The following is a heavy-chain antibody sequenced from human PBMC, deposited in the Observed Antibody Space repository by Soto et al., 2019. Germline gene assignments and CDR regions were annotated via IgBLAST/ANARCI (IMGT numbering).Heavy chain of an antibody. D-gene: IGHD4-17*01. CDR1: GGTFSSYA. V-gene: IGHV1-69*01. CDR2: IIPIFGTA. CDR3: ASLTTVTTNFYYYYGMDV. J-gene: IGHJ6*02. Sequence: QVQLVQSGAEVKKPGSSVKVSCKASGGTFSSYAISWVRQAPGQGLEWMGGIIPIFGTANYAQKFQGRVTITADESTSTAYMELSSLRSVDTAVYYCASLTTVTTNFYYYYGMDVWGQGTTVTVSS.